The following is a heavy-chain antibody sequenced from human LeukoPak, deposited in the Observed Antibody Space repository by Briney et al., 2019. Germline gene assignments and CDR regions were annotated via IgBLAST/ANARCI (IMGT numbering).Heavy chain of an antibody. CDR1: GGTFSSYA. D-gene: IGHD1-26*01. Sequence: SVKVSCKASGGTFSSYAISWVRQAPGQGLEWIGGIIPIFGTANYAQKFQGRVTITTDESTSTAYMELSSLRSEDTAMYYCARDGRGGSYSGNYYYYMVVWGKGTTVTVSS. CDR3: ARDGRGGSYSGNYYYYMVV. CDR2: IIPIFGTA. J-gene: IGHJ6*03. V-gene: IGHV1-69*05.